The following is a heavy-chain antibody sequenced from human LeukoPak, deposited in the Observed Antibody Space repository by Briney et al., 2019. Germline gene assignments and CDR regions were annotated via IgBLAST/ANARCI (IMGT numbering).Heavy chain of an antibody. CDR3: AKDRGSGWPQFDY. V-gene: IGHV3-23*01. CDR2: ISGRGDST. CDR1: GFSFGSFA. J-gene: IGHJ4*02. Sequence: PGGSLRLSCAASGFSFGSFAMSWVRQAPGKGLEWVSAISGRGDSTYYADSVKGRFTISRDNSKNTLYLQMNSLRAEDTAVYYCAKDRGSGWPQFDYWGQGSLVTVS. D-gene: IGHD6-19*01.